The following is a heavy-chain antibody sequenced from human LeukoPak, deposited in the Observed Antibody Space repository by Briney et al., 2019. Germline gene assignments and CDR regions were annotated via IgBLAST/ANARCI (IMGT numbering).Heavy chain of an antibody. CDR1: GDSVSSYY. CDR2: IYYNGNS. J-gene: IGHJ5*02. CDR3: ARGFRQQLVTGWFDP. V-gene: IGHV4-59*02. Sequence: PSETLSLTCTVSGDSVSSYYWMWIRQPPGKGLEWIGCIYYNGNSNYNPSLRSRVTMSVDSSNNQFSLRLRSVTAADTDVYYCARGFRQQLVTGWFDPWGQGSLVIVSS. D-gene: IGHD5-18*01.